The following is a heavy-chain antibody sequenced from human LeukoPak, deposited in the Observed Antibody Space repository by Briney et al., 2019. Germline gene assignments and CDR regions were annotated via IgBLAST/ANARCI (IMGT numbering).Heavy chain of an antibody. D-gene: IGHD3-22*01. CDR2: INPNSGGT. V-gene: IGHV1-2*02. Sequence: GASAKVSCKASGYTFTGHYMHWVRQAPGQGLEWMGWINPNSGGTNYAQKFQGRVTMTRDTSISTAYMELSRLRSDDTAVYYCARGAHYHDSSEGYDYWGQGTLVTASS. J-gene: IGHJ4*02. CDR3: ARGAHYHDSSEGYDY. CDR1: GYTFTGHY.